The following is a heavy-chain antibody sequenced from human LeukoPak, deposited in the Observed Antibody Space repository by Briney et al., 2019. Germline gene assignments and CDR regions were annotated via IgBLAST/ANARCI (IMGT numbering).Heavy chain of an antibody. D-gene: IGHD2-21*01. V-gene: IGHV4-61*09. CDR2: FYSCG. J-gene: IGHJ4*02. CDR1: GGSLDLGSYY. Sequence: SQTVPVTCTVSGGSLDLGSYYWMWVRQPPGKGLEWIGHFYSCGNALARYNPSLEMRAPISLHKTNNHLSLKLTSVTAADAAVYYCARDLRYSASYWGQGTLVTVSS. CDR3: ARDLRYSASY.